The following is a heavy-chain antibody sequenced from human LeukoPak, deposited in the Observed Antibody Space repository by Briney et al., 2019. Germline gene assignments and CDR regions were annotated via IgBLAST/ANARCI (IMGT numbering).Heavy chain of an antibody. J-gene: IGHJ1*01. D-gene: IGHD6-13*01. V-gene: IGHV4-39*01. CDR1: GDSNSRTSYH. Sequence: SDTLSLTCTVSGDSNSRTSYHWGWIRRPTAKGLERNNNIYYLGTTYYNPSLKSRVTISVDTPKNQYSLQLIPMTAADTAIYYVARQGDLPAAGSIYFHHWGQGTLVTVSS. CDR3: ARQGDLPAAGSIYFHH. CDR2: IYYLGTT.